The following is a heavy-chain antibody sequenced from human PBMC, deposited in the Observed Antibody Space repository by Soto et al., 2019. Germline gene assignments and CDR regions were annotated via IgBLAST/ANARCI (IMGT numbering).Heavy chain of an antibody. Sequence: EVQLVESGGGLIQPGGSLRLSCAASGFTVSSNYMSWVRQAPGKGLEWVSVIYNTGTTYYGDSVKGRFTISRDISKNTLYLQMNSLRAEDTALYYCARDFRYYGMDVWGQGTTVTVSS. CDR3: ARDFRYYGMDV. V-gene: IGHV3-53*01. CDR1: GFTVSSNY. J-gene: IGHJ6*02. CDR2: IYNTGTT.